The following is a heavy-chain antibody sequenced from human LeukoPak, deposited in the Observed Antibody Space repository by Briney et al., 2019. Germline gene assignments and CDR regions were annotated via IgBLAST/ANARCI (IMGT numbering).Heavy chain of an antibody. CDR1: GGSISSGDYS. Sequence: NPSETLSLTCTVSGGSISSGDYSWSWIRQPPGKGLEWIGYIYYSGSTYYNPSLKSRVTISVDTSKNQFSLKLTSVTAADTAVYYCARGEDDYFDYWGQGTLVTVSP. D-gene: IGHD5-24*01. CDR2: IYYSGST. J-gene: IGHJ4*02. CDR3: ARGEDDYFDY. V-gene: IGHV4-30-4*01.